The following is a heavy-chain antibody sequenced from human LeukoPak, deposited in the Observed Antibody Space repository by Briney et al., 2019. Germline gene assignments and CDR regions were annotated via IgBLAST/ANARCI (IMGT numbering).Heavy chain of an antibody. CDR3: ARDRPMIVMADAFDT. V-gene: IGHV3-9*01. Sequence: GGSLRLSCAASGFTFDDYAMHWVRQAPGKGLEWVSGISWNSGSIGYADSVKGRFTISRDNAKNSLYLQMNSLRAEDTAVYYCARDRPMIVMADAFDTWGQGTMVTVSS. CDR2: ISWNSGSI. CDR1: GFTFDDYA. D-gene: IGHD3-22*01. J-gene: IGHJ3*02.